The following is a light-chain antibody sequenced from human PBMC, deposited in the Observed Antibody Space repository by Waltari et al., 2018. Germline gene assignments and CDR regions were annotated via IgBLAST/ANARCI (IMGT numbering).Light chain of an antibody. CDR3: QQYNNCPRT. CDR1: QSVSSN. Sequence: EIVMTQSPANLSVSPGERATLSCRASQSVSSNLDCYQQKPGQATRLLIYGASTRATGIPARFSGSGSGTEFTLTITRMQSEDFAVYYCQQYNNCPRTFGQGTKVEIK. CDR2: GAS. J-gene: IGKJ1*01. V-gene: IGKV3-15*01.